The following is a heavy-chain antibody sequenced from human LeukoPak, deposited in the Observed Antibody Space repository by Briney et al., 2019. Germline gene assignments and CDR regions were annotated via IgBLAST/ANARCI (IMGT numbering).Heavy chain of an antibody. CDR1: GYTLTELS. J-gene: IGHJ4*02. V-gene: IGHV1-24*01. D-gene: IGHD5-12*01. CDR3: AASAVDIVARVPSPAIDY. CDR2: FDPEDGET. Sequence: ASVKVSCKVSGYTLTELSMHWVRQAPGKGLEWMGGFDPEDGETIYAQKFQGRVTMTEDTSTDTAYMELSSLRSEDTAVYYCAASAVDIVARVPSPAIDYWGQGTLVTVSS.